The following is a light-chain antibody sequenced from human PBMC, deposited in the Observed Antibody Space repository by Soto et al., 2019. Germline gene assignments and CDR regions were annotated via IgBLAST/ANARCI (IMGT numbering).Light chain of an antibody. V-gene: IGKV1-39*01. CDR2: AAS. Sequence: DIQMTQSPSSLSASVGDRVTITCRASQNINTYLNWYQQKPGEAPKPLIYAASSFQSGVPSRFSGSGSGTDFTLTISSLQPEDFATYYCQQSHSTPCTFGQGTKLEIK. CDR3: QQSHSTPCT. J-gene: IGKJ2*02. CDR1: QNINTY.